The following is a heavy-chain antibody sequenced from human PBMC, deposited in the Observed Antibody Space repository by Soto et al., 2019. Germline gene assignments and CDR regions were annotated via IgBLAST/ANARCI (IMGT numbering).Heavy chain of an antibody. V-gene: IGHV4-39*01. D-gene: IGHD2-2*01. J-gene: IGHJ5*02. CDR2: IYYSGST. CDR3: ARRVVVAINSWFDP. Sequence: QLQLQESGPGLVKPSETLSLTCTVSGGSISSSSYYWGWIRQPPGKGLEWIGSIYYSGSTYYNPSLKSRVTISVDTSKNQFSLKLSSVTAADTAVYYCARRVVVAINSWFDPWGQGTLVTVSS. CDR1: GGSISSSSYY.